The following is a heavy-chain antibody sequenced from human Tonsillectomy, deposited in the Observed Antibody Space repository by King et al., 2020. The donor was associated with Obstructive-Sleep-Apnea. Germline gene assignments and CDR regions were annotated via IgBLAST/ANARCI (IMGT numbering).Heavy chain of an antibody. V-gene: IGHV3-23*04. J-gene: IGHJ4*02. Sequence: VQLVESGGGLVQPGGSLRLSCGASGFTFSNYAMSWVRQAPGKGLEWVSVISGSGGSTYYADSVKGRFTISRVNSKNTMSLQMNSLRAEDTAVYYCARETDDYSSSWRPIDYWGQGTLVTVSS. CDR3: ARETDDYSSSWRPIDY. D-gene: IGHD6-13*01. CDR2: ISGSGGST. CDR1: GFTFSNYA.